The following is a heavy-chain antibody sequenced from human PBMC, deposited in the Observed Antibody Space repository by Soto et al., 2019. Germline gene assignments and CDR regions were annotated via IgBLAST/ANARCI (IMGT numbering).Heavy chain of an antibody. D-gene: IGHD5-12*01. CDR1: GFTFSDHY. CDR2: TRKKANSYTT. V-gene: IGHV3-72*01. Sequence: EVPLVESGGGLVQPGGSLRLSCAASGFTFSDHYMDWVRQAPGKGLEWVGRTRKKANSYTTEYAASVEGRFTISRDDSQNSLYLQMNSLKTEDSAVYYCVRSGDGYNPFHNWGQGTLVTVSS. J-gene: IGHJ4*02. CDR3: VRSGDGYNPFHN.